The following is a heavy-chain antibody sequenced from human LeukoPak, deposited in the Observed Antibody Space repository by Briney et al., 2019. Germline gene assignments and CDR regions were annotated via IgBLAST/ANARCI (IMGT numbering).Heavy chain of an antibody. CDR2: INSDGSST. V-gene: IGHV3-74*01. D-gene: IGHD2-21*02. Sequence: GGSLRLSCAASGFTFSSYWMHWVRPAPGKGLVWVSRINSDGSSTSYADSVKGRFTISRDNAKNTLYLQVNSLRAEDTAIYHCAKTTYCGVNCYSWYFDYWGQGTLVTVSS. CDR1: GFTFSSYW. CDR3: AKTTYCGVNCYSWYFDY. J-gene: IGHJ4*02.